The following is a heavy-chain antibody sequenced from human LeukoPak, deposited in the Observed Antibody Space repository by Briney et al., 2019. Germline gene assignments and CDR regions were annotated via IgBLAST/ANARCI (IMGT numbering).Heavy chain of an antibody. CDR1: GFTFSSYW. D-gene: IGHD1-26*01. CDR2: NNCGGNST. V-gene: IGHV3-74*01. Sequence: GGSLRLSCAASGFTFSSYWMHGLRQAPGKGLVGVARNNCGGNSTSYADSVKGRFTRSRDNAKNTLYLQMNSLRAEDTAVYYCARDSGSYSFSYLGQGNLVNGSS. J-gene: IGHJ4*03. CDR3: ARDSGSYSFSY.